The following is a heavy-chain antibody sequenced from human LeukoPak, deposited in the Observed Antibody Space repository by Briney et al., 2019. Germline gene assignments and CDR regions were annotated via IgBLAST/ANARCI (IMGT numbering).Heavy chain of an antibody. CDR1: GFTFSGYD. Sequence: PGGSLRLSCATSGFTFSGYDMNWVRQAPGKGLEWVSYISSSGSTIYYADSVKGRFTISRDNAKKSLYMQMISLRAEDKAVYYCARAAPGGYYFSFDYWGEGTLVTVSS. J-gene: IGHJ4*02. V-gene: IGHV3-48*03. CDR2: ISSSGSTI. D-gene: IGHD3-22*01. CDR3: ARAAPGGYYFSFDY.